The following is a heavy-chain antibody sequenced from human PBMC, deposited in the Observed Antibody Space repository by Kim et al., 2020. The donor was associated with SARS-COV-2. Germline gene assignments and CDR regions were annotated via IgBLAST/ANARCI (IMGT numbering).Heavy chain of an antibody. V-gene: IGHV4-59*08. Sequence: YYWGWIRQPPGKGLEWIGYIYYSGSTNYNPSLKSRVTISVDTSKNQFSLKLSSVTAADTAVYYCARRTREGYDFWSGYYYYYYMDVWGKGTKVTV. CDR2: IYYSGST. D-gene: IGHD3-3*01. CDR3: ARRTREGYDFWSGYYYYYYMDV. J-gene: IGHJ6*03. CDR1: YY.